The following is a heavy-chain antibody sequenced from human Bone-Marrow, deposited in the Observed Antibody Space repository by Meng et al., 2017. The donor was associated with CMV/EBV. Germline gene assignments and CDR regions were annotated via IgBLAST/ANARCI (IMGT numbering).Heavy chain of an antibody. J-gene: IGHJ6*02. V-gene: IGHV3-15*01. Sequence: GGSLRLSCAASGFTFSNAWMSWVRQAPGKGLEWVGRIKSKTDGGTTDYAAPVKGRFTISRDDSKNTLYLQMNSLKTEDTAVYYCTTGSSSGWYPYYYYYGMDVWGQGTTVTVSS. CDR3: TTGSSSGWYPYYYYYGMDV. D-gene: IGHD6-19*01. CDR1: GFTFSNAW. CDR2: IKSKTDGGTT.